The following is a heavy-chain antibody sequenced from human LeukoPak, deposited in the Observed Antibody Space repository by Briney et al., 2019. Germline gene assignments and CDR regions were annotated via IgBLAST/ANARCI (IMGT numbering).Heavy chain of an antibody. CDR3: ARRDIGGFDP. CDR2: IYYSANT. CDR1: GGSISSYY. D-gene: IGHD2-21*02. J-gene: IGHJ5*02. Sequence: PSETLSLTCTVSGGSISSYYWNWIRQPPGKGLEWIGYIYYSANTNYNPSLKSQVTMSVDKSKNQFSLKLSSVTAADTAVYYCARRDIGGFDPWGQGTLVTVSS. V-gene: IGHV4-59*08.